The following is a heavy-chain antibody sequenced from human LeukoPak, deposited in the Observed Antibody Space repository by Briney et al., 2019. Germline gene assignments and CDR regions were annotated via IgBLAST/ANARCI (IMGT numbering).Heavy chain of an antibody. CDR2: INPNSGGT. V-gene: IGHV1-2*02. D-gene: IGHD1-26*01. CDR3: AFVPSGTYLLDC. Sequence: GASVKVSCKASGYTFTGYYMHWVRQAPGQGLEWMGWINPNSGGTNYAQKFQGRVTMTRDTSTSTVYMELSSLRSEDTAVYYCAFVPSGTYLLDCWGQGTLVTVSS. J-gene: IGHJ4*02. CDR1: GYTFTGYY.